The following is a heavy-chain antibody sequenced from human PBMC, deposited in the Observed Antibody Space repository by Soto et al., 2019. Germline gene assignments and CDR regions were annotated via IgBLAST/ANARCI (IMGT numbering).Heavy chain of an antibody. V-gene: IGHV1-8*01. CDR2: MNPNSGNT. Sequence: ASVKVSCKASGYTFTSYDINWVRQATGQGLEWMGWMNPNSGNTGYAQKFQGRVTMTRNTSISTAYMELSSLRSEDTAVYYCARGRRSPYHLLGGGYYYYYMDVWGKGTTVTVSS. CDR3: ARGRRSPYHLLGGGYYYYYMDV. D-gene: IGHD2-2*01. CDR1: GYTFTSYD. J-gene: IGHJ6*03.